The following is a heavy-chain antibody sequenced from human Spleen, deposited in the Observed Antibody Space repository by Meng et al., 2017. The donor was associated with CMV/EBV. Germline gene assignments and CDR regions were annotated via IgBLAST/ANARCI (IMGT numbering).Heavy chain of an antibody. CDR2: LHRSGIT. CDR3: ARFRNILTGCFDY. Sequence: SETLSLTCIVSGGSISSSGHYWGWIRQPPGEGLQWVATLHRSGITYYSPSLRSRVTMLLDRSKNEFSLKLSSVTAADTAVYYCARFRNILTGCFDYWGQGTLVTVSS. J-gene: IGHJ4*02. D-gene: IGHD3-9*01. V-gene: IGHV4-39*07. CDR1: GGSISSSGHY.